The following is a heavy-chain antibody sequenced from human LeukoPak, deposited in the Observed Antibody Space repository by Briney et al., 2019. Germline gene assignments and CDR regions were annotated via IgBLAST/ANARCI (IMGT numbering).Heavy chain of an antibody. V-gene: IGHV3-21*01. Sequence: GRSVRLSRASSGFTHSSYSMNWVRQPGGKGLEGVSSISSSSSYTYYADTVKGRFTMSRDNAKNSLYLQLNSLRAEDTAVYYCASKIVGAHAFDYWGQGTLVTVSS. D-gene: IGHD1-26*01. J-gene: IGHJ4*02. CDR3: ASKIVGAHAFDY. CDR1: GFTHSSYS. CDR2: ISSSSSYT.